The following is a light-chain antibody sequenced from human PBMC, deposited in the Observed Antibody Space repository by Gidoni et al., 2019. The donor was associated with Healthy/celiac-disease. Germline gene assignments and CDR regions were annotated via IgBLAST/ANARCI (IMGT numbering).Light chain of an antibody. CDR1: TRDVGGYNY. J-gene: IGLJ3*02. CDR3: SSYTSSSARV. CDR2: EVS. Sequence: QSALTQPASVSGSPGQSITFSCTRTTRDVGGYNYVSWYQQHPGKAPKLMIYEVSNRPSGVSDRFSGSKSGNTASLTISGLQAEDEADYYCSSYTSSSARVFGGGTKLTVL. V-gene: IGLV2-14*01.